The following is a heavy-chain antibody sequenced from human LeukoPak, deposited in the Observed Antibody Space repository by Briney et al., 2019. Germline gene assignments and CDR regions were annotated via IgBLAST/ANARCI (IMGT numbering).Heavy chain of an antibody. CDR3: ARRGLPRTYYYYGMDV. Sequence: SEALSLTCTVSGGSISSYYWSWIRQPPGKGLEWIGYIYYSGSTNYNPSLKSRVTISVDTSKNQFSLKLSSVTAADTAVYYCARRGLPRTYYYYGMDVWGQGTTVTVSS. J-gene: IGHJ6*02. CDR2: IYYSGST. CDR1: GGSISSYY. V-gene: IGHV4-59*01.